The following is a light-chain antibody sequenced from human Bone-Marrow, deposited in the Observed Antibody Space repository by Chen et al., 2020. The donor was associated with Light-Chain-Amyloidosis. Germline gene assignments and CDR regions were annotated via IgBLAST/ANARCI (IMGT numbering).Light chain of an antibody. J-gene: IGKJ3*01. CDR2: AAS. CDR3: QQYGSSPRFT. CDR1: QSVSSSY. V-gene: IGKV3-20*01. Sequence: EIVLTQSPGTVSLSPGERATLSCRASQSVSSSYLAWYQQKPGQAPRLLIYAASSRATGIPDRFSGSESGTDFTLTISRLEPEDFAVYYCQQYGSSPRFTFGPGIKVDIK.